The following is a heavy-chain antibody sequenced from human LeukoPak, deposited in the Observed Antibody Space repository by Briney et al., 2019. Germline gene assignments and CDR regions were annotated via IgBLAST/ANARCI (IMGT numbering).Heavy chain of an antibody. V-gene: IGHV4-39*07. D-gene: IGHD6-19*01. CDR2: IYYSGST. Sequence: PSETLSLTCTVSGGSISSSSYYWGWIRQPPGKGLEWIGSIYYSGSTYYNPSLKSRVTISVDTSKNQFSLKLSSVTAADTAMYYCARGVAGHSYSMDVWGQGTTVTVSS. CDR1: GGSISSSSYY. J-gene: IGHJ6*02. CDR3: ARGVAGHSYSMDV.